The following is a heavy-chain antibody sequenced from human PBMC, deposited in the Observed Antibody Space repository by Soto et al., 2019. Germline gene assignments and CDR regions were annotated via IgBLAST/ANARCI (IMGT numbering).Heavy chain of an antibody. Sequence: PGGSLRLSCAASGFTFSSYAMSWVRQAPGKGLEWVSAISGSGGSTYYADSVKGRFTISRDNSKNTLYLQMNSLRAEDTAVYYCAKDPWVAAAGTGWFDPWGQGTLVTVSS. D-gene: IGHD6-13*01. CDR2: ISGSGGST. J-gene: IGHJ5*02. CDR3: AKDPWVAAAGTGWFDP. V-gene: IGHV3-23*01. CDR1: GFTFSSYA.